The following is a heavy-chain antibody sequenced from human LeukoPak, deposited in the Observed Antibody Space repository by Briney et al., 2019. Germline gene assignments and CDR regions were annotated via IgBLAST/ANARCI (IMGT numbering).Heavy chain of an antibody. CDR2: IRTKIEGETR. CDR3: TTERNWELLRPYGLDI. D-gene: IGHD1-26*01. V-gene: IGHV3-15*01. J-gene: IGHJ6*02. CDR1: GFTVSSNY. Sequence: PGGSLRLSCAASGFTVSSNYMSWVRQAPGKGLEWVGRIRTKIEGETRDYPAPVKGRFIISRDDSKTTLYLQMNGLKTEDSAVYYCTTERNWELLRPYGLDIWGQGTTVIVSS.